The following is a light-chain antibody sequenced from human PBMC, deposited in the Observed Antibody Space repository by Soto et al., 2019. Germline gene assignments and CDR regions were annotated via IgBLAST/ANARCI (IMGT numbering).Light chain of an antibody. CDR3: CSYAGRSTYV. J-gene: IGLJ1*01. Sequence: QSVLTQPASVSGSPGQSITISCTGTSSVVGSHNLVSWYQHHPGKAPKLMIYEGTKRPSGVSDRFSGSKSGNTASLTISGLQAEDEADYYCCSYAGRSTYVFGPGTKVTVL. CDR2: EGT. CDR1: SSVVGSHNL. V-gene: IGLV2-23*01.